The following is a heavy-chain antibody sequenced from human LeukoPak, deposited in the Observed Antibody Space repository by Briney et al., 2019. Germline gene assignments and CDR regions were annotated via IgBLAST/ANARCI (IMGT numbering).Heavy chain of an antibody. D-gene: IGHD6-19*01. Sequence: GESLKISCKGSGYSFTSYWIGWVRQMPGKGLEWMGIIYPDDSDTRYSPSFKGQVTISADKSISTAYLQWSSLRASDTAMYYCARQPVAGTVPRDYWGQGTLVTVSS. V-gene: IGHV5-51*01. CDR1: GYSFTSYW. CDR2: IYPDDSDT. J-gene: IGHJ4*02. CDR3: ARQPVAGTVPRDY.